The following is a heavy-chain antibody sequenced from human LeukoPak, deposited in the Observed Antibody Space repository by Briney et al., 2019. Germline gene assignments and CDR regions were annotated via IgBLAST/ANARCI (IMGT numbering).Heavy chain of an antibody. CDR3: ARSDYGDLAAFDI. V-gene: IGHV4-38-2*02. Sequence: PSETLSLTCTVSGYSISSGYYWGWIRQPPGKGLEWIGCIYHSGSTYYNPSLKSRVTISVDTSKNQFSLKLSSVTAADTAVYYCARSDYGDLAAFDIWGQGTMVTVSS. CDR2: IYHSGST. CDR1: GYSISSGYY. J-gene: IGHJ3*02. D-gene: IGHD4-17*01.